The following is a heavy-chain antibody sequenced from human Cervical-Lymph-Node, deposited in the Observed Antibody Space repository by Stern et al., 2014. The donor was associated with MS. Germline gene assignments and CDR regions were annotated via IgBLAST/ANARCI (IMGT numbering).Heavy chain of an antibody. CDR1: GGSISSGGYY. Sequence: VQLVESGPGLVKPSQTLSLTCTVSGGSISSGGYYWNWIRQHPERGLEWIGYIYYPGSPYYNPSLKSRVTISVDTSANRFSLSLSSVTAADTAVYYCARDVALGYYDTSGYFAFDIWGPGTLVTVSS. CDR2: IYYPGSP. D-gene: IGHD3-22*01. J-gene: IGHJ3*02. CDR3: ARDVALGYYDTSGYFAFDI. V-gene: IGHV4-31*03.